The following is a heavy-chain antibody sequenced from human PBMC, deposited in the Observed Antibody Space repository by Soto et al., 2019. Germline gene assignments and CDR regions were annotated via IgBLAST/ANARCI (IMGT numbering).Heavy chain of an antibody. Sequence: QITLKESGPTLVKPTQTLTLTCTFSGFSLSTRRVGVGWIRQPPGKALEWLALIYWDDDKRYSPSLKSTLTITKDTSKNQVVLTMTNTGPVDTATYYCAHSTYSSSWYGDAVDMWGQGTMVTVSS. CDR1: GFSLSTRRVG. V-gene: IGHV2-5*02. CDR3: AHSTYSSSWYGDAVDM. CDR2: IYWDDDK. D-gene: IGHD6-13*01. J-gene: IGHJ3*02.